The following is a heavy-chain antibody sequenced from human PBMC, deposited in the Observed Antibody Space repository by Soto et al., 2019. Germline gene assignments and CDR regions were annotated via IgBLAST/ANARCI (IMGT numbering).Heavy chain of an antibody. CDR2: IFQSGRT. CDR1: SGSFSKDYW. Sequence: QVQLQESGPGLVEPSGTLSLTCAVSSGSFSKDYWWTWVRQPPGKGLEWIGEIFQSGRTNYNPSLQSRVIISLDKSKNYFSLRLSSVTAADTAVYYCARSKIVPVPAAVSDYYYMDVWGRGTTVTVSS. CDR3: ARSKIVPVPAAVSDYYYMDV. V-gene: IGHV4-4*02. J-gene: IGHJ6*03. D-gene: IGHD2-2*01.